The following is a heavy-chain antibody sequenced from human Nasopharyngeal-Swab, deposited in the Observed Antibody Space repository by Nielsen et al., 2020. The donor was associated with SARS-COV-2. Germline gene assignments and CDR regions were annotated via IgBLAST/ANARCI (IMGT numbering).Heavy chain of an antibody. CDR2: INPGSGGT. D-gene: IGHD2-2*01. Sequence: ASVKVSCKASGYTFNNYYIHWVRQAPGQGPEWMGMINPGSGGTTYAQKFQGRVTMTRDTSTSTVFMDLSSLRSEDTAVYYCARRGRCSGSSCDMDVWGQGTTVTVSS. V-gene: IGHV1-46*02. CDR1: GYTFNNYY. CDR3: ARRGRCSGSSCDMDV. J-gene: IGHJ6*02.